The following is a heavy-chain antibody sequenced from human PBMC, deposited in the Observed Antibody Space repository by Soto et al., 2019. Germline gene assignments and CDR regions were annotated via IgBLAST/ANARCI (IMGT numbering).Heavy chain of an antibody. CDR1: GYTFTSYA. CDR3: VRDSPVASTFSEYDGIDN. Sequence: ASVKVSCKASGYTFTSYAMHWVRQAPGQRLEWMGWINAGNGNRKYSQKLQGRVTITRDTSAGTAYMELNSLRSEDTAVYYCVRDSPVASTFSEYDGIDNWGQGTMVTVSS. D-gene: IGHD5-12*01. CDR2: INAGNGNR. J-gene: IGHJ4*01. V-gene: IGHV1-3*01.